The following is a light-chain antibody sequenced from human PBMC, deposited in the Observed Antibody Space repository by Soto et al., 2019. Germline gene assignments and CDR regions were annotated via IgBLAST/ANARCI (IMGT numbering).Light chain of an antibody. CDR2: DGS. CDR1: SSDVGSYNL. CDR3: SSYAGSSTPSLYV. J-gene: IGLJ1*01. V-gene: IGLV2-23*01. Sequence: QSVLTQPASVSGSPGQSITISCTGTSSDVGSYNLVSWYQQHPGKAPKLMIYDGSKRPPGVSNRFSGSKSGNTASLTHTGLQAEDEADESCSSYAGSSTPSLYVYGTGTKVTVL.